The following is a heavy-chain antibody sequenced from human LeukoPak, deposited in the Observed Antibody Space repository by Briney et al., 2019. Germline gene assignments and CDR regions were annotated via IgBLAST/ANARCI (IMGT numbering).Heavy chain of an antibody. D-gene: IGHD6-13*01. CDR1: GFTFSSYS. J-gene: IGHJ4*02. CDR3: ARDWYSSSPVDY. Sequence: GGSLRLSCAASGFTFSSYSMNWVRQAPGKGLEWVSSISSSSSYIYYADSVKGRFTISRGNAKNSLYLQMNSLRAEDTAVYYCARDWYSSSPVDYWGQGTLVTVSS. CDR2: ISSSSSYI. V-gene: IGHV3-21*01.